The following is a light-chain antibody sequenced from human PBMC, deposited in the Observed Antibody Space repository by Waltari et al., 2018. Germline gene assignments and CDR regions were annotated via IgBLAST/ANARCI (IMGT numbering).Light chain of an antibody. Sequence: AIRMTQSPSSFSASTGARVTIPCRASQGRSSYLAWYQQKPGKAPKLLIYAASTLQSGVPSRFSGSGSGTDFTLTISCLQSEDFATYYCQQYYSYPPFFGQGTKLEIK. V-gene: IGKV1-8*01. J-gene: IGKJ2*01. CDR3: QQYYSYPPF. CDR1: QGRSSY. CDR2: AAS.